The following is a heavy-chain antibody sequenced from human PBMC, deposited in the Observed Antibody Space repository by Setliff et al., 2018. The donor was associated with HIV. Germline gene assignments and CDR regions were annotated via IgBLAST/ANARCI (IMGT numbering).Heavy chain of an antibody. V-gene: IGHV3-21*01. CDR3: AKDIVAPGLFLDY. D-gene: IGHD3-16*02. Sequence: GGSLRLSCAASGFTFSSYSMNWVRQAPGKGLEWVSYISSSSSYTHYADSVKGRFTISRDNAKNSLYLQMNSLRAEDTAVYYCAKDIVAPGLFLDYWGQGTLVTVSS. J-gene: IGHJ4*02. CDR2: ISSSSSYT. CDR1: GFTFSSYS.